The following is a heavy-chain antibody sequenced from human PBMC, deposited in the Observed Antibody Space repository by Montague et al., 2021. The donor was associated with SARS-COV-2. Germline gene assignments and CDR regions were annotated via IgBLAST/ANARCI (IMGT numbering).Heavy chain of an antibody. J-gene: IGHJ6*02. D-gene: IGHD6-6*01. CDR1: GGSFSGYY. Sequence: SETLSLTCAVYGGSFSGYYWCWIRQPPGKGLEWIGVINHSGSTNYNPSLKIRVTISVDTSKNQFSLKLSPVTAADTAVYYCARSGWEQLVRAGYYYYYGMDVWGQGTTVTVPS. CDR3: ARSGWEQLVRAGYYYYYGMDV. CDR2: INHSGST. V-gene: IGHV4-34*01.